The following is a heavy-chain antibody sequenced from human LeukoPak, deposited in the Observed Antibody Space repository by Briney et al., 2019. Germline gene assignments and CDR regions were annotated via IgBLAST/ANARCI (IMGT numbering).Heavy chain of an antibody. CDR3: ARDPGITMIVVVPQPAFDI. CDR1: GYTFTGYY. J-gene: IGHJ3*02. D-gene: IGHD3-22*01. V-gene: IGHV1-18*04. CDR2: ISAYNGNT. Sequence: ASVKVSCKTSGYTFTGYYLHWVRQAPGQGLEWMGWISAYNGNTNYAQKLQGRVTMTTDTSTSTAYMELRSLRSDDTAVYYCARDPGITMIVVVPQPAFDIWGQGTMVTVSS.